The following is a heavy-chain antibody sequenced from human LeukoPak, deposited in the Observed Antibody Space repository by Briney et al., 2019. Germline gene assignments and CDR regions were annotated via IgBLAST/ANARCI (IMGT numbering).Heavy chain of an antibody. J-gene: IGHJ4*02. CDR1: GYTFTGYY. D-gene: IGHD6-19*01. V-gene: IGHV1-2*02. Sequence: ASVKVSCKASGYTFTGYYMHWVRQAPGQGLEWMGWINPNSGGTNYAQKFQGRVTMTRDTSISTAYMELSRLRSDETAVYYCARDSRLYSSGWYIFDYWGQGTLVTVSS. CDR3: ARDSRLYSSGWYIFDY. CDR2: INPNSGGT.